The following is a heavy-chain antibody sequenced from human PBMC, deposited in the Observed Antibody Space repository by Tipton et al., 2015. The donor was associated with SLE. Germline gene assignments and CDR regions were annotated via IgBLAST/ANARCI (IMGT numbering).Heavy chain of an antibody. D-gene: IGHD3-3*01. Sequence: QSGAEVKKSGASVRLSCKASGYIFSNFAMSWVRQAPGQGLEWMGWITDYNDNTNYAQRFQGRVTMTTDTSTSTAYMELRRLRSDDTAVYYCARDLRGFLEWGYWGQGTLVTVSS. CDR1: GYIFSNFA. V-gene: IGHV1-18*01. CDR3: ARDLRGFLEWGY. J-gene: IGHJ4*02. CDR2: ITDYNDNT.